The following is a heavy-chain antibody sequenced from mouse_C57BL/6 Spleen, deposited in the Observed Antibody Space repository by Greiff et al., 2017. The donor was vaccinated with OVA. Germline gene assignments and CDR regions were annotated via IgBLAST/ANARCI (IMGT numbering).Heavy chain of an antibody. CDR2: IDPSDSYT. CDR1: GYTFTSYW. V-gene: IGHV1-69*01. Sequence: QVQLKESGAELVMPGASVKLSCKASGYTFTSYWMHWVKQRPGQGLEWIGEIDPSDSYTNYNQKFKGKSTLTVDKSSITAYRQLSSLTSEVSAVYYCALSAQAFAYWGQGTLVTVSA. J-gene: IGHJ3*01. D-gene: IGHD3-2*02. CDR3: ALSAQAFAY.